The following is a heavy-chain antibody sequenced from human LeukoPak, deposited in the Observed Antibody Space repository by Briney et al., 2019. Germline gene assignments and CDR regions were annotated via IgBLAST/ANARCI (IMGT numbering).Heavy chain of an antibody. J-gene: IGHJ4*02. CDR2: IIPVLGIA. Sequence: SVKVSCKASGGTFSSYAISWVRQAPGQGLEWMGRIIPVLGIANYAQKFQGRVTMTRDTSTSTVYMELSSLRSEDTAVYYCARVFDYWGQGTLVTVSS. CDR1: GGTFSSYA. V-gene: IGHV1-69*04. CDR3: ARVFDY.